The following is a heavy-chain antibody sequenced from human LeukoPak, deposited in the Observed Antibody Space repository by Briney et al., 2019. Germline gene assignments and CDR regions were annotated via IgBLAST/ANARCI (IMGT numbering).Heavy chain of an antibody. V-gene: IGHV3-21*04. CDR2: ISSSSSYI. Sequence: PGGSLRLSCAASGFTFSSYSMNWVRQAPGKGLEWVSSISSSSSYIYYADSVKGRFTISRDNSKNTLYLQMNSLRAEDTAVYYCAKLPVNFYDSSGDYWGQGTLVTVSS. D-gene: IGHD3-22*01. CDR1: GFTFSSYS. J-gene: IGHJ4*02. CDR3: AKLPVNFYDSSGDY.